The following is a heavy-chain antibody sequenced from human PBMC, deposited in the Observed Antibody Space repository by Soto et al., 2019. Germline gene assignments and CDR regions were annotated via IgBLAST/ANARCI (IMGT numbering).Heavy chain of an antibody. CDR2: INHSGSN. J-gene: IGHJ4*02. CDR3: ARDPRRGLPDY. Sequence: SETLSLTCAVYGGSFSGYYWSGIRQRPGKGLEWIGEINHSGSNNYNPSLKSRVTISVDKYKNQFSLKLSSVTAADTAVYYCARDPRRGLPDYWGQGNLVTVS. V-gene: IGHV4-34*01. CDR1: GGSFSGYY.